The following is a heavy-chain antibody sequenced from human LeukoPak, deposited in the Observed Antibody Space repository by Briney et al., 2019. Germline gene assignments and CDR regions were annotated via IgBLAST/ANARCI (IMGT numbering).Heavy chain of an antibody. V-gene: IGHV4-59*01. CDR3: ARSLIAAAGTDY. D-gene: IGHD6-13*01. CDR1: GGSISSYY. J-gene: IGHJ4*02. Sequence: SETLSLTCTVSGGSISSYYWSWIRQPPGKGVEWIGYISHSGSTNYNPSLKSRVIISVDTSKNQFSLKLSSVTAADMAVYYCARSLIAAAGTDYWGQGTLVTVSS. CDR2: ISHSGST.